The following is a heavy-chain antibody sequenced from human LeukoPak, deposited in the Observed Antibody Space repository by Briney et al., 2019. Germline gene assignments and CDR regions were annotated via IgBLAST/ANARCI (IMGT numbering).Heavy chain of an antibody. CDR3: ARDSGYSYADDY. V-gene: IGHV3-48*02. J-gene: IGHJ4*02. Sequence: GGSLRLSCAASGFTFRSYAMQWFRQAPGKGLEWVSYITYNSGTIFYADSVKGRFTISRDNAKDSLYLQMSSLRDEDTAVYYCARDSGYSYADDYWGKGTLVTVSS. CDR2: ITYNSGTI. CDR1: GFTFRSYA. D-gene: IGHD5-18*01.